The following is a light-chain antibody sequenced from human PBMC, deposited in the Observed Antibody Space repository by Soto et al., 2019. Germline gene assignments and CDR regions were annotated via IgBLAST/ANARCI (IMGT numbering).Light chain of an antibody. J-gene: IGLJ1*01. CDR2: GNS. V-gene: IGLV1-40*01. Sequence: QAVVTQPPSVSGAPGQRVTISFTGSSSNIGAGYDVHWYQQLPGTAPKLLIYGNSNRPSGVPDRFSGSKSGTSASLAITGLQAEDEADYYCQSYDSSLSGFYVFGTGTKLTVL. CDR1: SSNIGAGYD. CDR3: QSYDSSLSGFYV.